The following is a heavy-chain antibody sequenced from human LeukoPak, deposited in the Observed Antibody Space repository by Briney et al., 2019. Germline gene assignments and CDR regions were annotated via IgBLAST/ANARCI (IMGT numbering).Heavy chain of an antibody. V-gene: IGHV3-64*01. CDR2: ISSNGGTT. J-gene: IGHJ4*02. CDR1: GFTFSSYA. D-gene: IGHD6-19*01. CDR3: ARGQGTSGYSSGWHPGY. Sequence: GGSLRLSCSASGFTFSSYAMNWVRQAPGKGLEYVSAISSNGGTTYYANSVKGRFTISRDNSKNTLYLQMGSLRAEDMAVYYCARGQGTSGYSSGWHPGYWGQGTLVTVSS.